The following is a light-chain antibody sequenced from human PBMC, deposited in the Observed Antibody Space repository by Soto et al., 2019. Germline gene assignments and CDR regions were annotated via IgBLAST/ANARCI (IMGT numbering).Light chain of an antibody. Sequence: IVIVRCPASLTESPGYRATPSCSANQSISTYLAWYQQKPGQAPRLLIYGASTRATSIPVRFSGSGSGTEFTLTISSLQSEDFAVYYCQQYNNWPPGTFGQGTKVDIK. CDR3: QQYNNWPPGT. J-gene: IGKJ1*01. V-gene: IGKV3-15*01. CDR1: QSISTY. CDR2: GAS.